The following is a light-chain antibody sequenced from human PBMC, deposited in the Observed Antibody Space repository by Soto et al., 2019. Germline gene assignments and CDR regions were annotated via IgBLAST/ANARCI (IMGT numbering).Light chain of an antibody. Sequence: QSALTQPASVSGSPGQSITISCTGTSSDVGSYNYVSWYQQHPGKAPKLMIYGVSDRPSGISSRFSGSKSGNTASLTISGLHTEDEADYYCSSYTDSSTLFGTGTKLTVL. CDR2: GVS. CDR1: SSDVGSYNY. CDR3: SSYTDSSTL. J-gene: IGLJ1*01. V-gene: IGLV2-14*01.